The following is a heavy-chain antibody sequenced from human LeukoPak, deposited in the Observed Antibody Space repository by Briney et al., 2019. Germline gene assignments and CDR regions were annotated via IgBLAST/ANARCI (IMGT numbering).Heavy chain of an antibody. Sequence: GGSLKLSCAASGFTFSGSAMHWVRQASGKGLERVGRIRTKANSYATSYAASVKGRFTISRDDSKNTAYLQMNSLRTEDTAVYYCASLVYCGGDCYRAPDYWGQGTLVTVSS. CDR3: ASLVYCGGDCYRAPDY. V-gene: IGHV3-73*01. CDR1: GFTFSGSA. J-gene: IGHJ4*02. CDR2: IRTKANSYAT. D-gene: IGHD2-21*02.